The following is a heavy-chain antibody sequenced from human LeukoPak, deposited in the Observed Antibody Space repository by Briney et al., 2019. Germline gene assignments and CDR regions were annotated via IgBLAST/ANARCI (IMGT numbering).Heavy chain of an antibody. D-gene: IGHD5-18*01. Sequence: SETLSLTCTVSGGSISSYYWSWIRQSPGKGLECIGYIHYTGSTNYNPSLKSRVTISVDTSKNQFSLKLSSVTAADTAVYYCASSTAMVTHYYYYMDVWGKGTTVTISS. CDR1: GGSISSYY. J-gene: IGHJ6*03. V-gene: IGHV4-59*01. CDR2: IHYTGST. CDR3: ASSTAMVTHYYYYMDV.